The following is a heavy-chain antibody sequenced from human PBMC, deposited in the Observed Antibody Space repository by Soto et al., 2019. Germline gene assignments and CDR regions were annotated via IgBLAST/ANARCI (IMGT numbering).Heavy chain of an antibody. V-gene: IGHV3-23*01. Sequence: AGGSLRLSCAPSGFTFSSYAMSWVRQAPGKGLEWVSAISGSGGSTYYADSVKGRFTISRDNSKNTLYLQMNSLRAEDTAVYYCAKDREVTIFGVVINGMDVWGQGTTVTVSS. CDR2: ISGSGGST. CDR1: GFTFSSYA. CDR3: AKDREVTIFGVVINGMDV. J-gene: IGHJ6*02. D-gene: IGHD3-3*01.